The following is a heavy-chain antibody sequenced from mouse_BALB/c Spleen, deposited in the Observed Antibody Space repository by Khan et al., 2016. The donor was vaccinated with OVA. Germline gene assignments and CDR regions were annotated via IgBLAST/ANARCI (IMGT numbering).Heavy chain of an antibody. CDR2: ISIYYDNT. CDR1: GYTFTDYA. J-gene: IGHJ3*01. CDR3: ASPFTTATSWVAY. D-gene: IGHD1-2*01. Sequence: VQLQQSGPELVRPGESVKISCKGSGYTFTDYAMHWVKQSHAKSLEWIGVISIYYDNTNYNQKFKGKATMTVDKSSSTAYMELARLTSEDSAIYYCASPFTTATSWVAYWGQGTLVTVSA. V-gene: IGHV1S137*01.